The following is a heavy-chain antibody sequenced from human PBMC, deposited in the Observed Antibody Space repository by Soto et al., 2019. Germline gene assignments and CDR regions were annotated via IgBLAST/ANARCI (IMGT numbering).Heavy chain of an antibody. CDR1: GGSISSGDYY. J-gene: IGHJ5*02. CDR2: IYYSGST. Sequence: QVQVQESGPGLVKPSQTLSLTCTVSGGSISSGDYYWSWIRKPPGKGLEWIGYIYYSGSTYYNPSLKSRSTISVNTSKNQFSLKLSSVTAADTAVYYCARERPDGSRLDPWGQGTLVTVSS. D-gene: IGHD6-13*01. CDR3: ARERPDGSRLDP. V-gene: IGHV4-30-4*01.